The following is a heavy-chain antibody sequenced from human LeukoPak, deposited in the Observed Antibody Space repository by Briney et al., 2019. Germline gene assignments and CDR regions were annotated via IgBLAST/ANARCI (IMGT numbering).Heavy chain of an antibody. CDR3: ARELYGRFEY. CDR1: GYTFTTYG. J-gene: IGHJ4*02. V-gene: IGHV1-18*01. Sequence: ASVKVSFTASGYTFTTYGISWVRQPPGQGLECMGWINPYNGNTNYAQKLQGRVTMTTDTSTSTAYMELRSLRSDDTAVYYCARELYGRFEYWGQGTLVTVSS. CDR2: INPYNGNT. D-gene: IGHD2-2*02.